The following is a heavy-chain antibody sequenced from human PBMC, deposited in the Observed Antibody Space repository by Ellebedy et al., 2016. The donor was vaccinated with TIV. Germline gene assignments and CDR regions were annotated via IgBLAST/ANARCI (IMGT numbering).Heavy chain of an antibody. CDR1: GFTFSNYA. CDR3: AKGFPPSYQAPGGIDLS. CDR2: ITGGGST. Sequence: GGSLRLSCAASGFTFSNYAMSWVRQAPGKGLEWVSGITGGGSTSYADSVKCRFTVSRDNSKNTLYLQVDSLRDEDTAMYYCAKGFPPSYQAPGGIDLSWGQGTLVTVSA. V-gene: IGHV3-23*01. D-gene: IGHD3-16*01. J-gene: IGHJ5*02.